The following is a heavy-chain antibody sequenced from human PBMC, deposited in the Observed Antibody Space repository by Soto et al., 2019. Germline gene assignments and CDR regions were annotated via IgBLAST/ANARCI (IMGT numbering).Heavy chain of an antibody. J-gene: IGHJ6*02. CDR3: AKDRVHSYGYYYYYGMDV. D-gene: IGHD5-18*01. V-gene: IGHV3-30*18. CDR2: ISYDGSNK. CDR1: GFTFSSYG. Sequence: SGFTFSSYGMHGVRQATGKGLDWVAVISYDGSNKYYADSVKGRFTISRDNFKNTLYLQMNSLRAEDTAVYYCAKDRVHSYGYYYYYGMDVWGQGTTVTVSS.